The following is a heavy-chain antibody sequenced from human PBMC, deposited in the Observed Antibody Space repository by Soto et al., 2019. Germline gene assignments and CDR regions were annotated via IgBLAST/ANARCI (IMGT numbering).Heavy chain of an antibody. J-gene: IGHJ6*02. Sequence: SLTCAVYGGSFRGYYWSWIRQPPGKGLEWIGEINHSGSTNYNPSLKSRVTISVDTSKNQFSLKLSSVTAADTAVYYCARGSKNITIFGVVLRPYYYGMDVWGQGTTVTVSS. CDR1: GGSFRGYY. CDR3: ARGSKNITIFGVVLRPYYYGMDV. V-gene: IGHV4-34*01. CDR2: INHSGST. D-gene: IGHD3-3*01.